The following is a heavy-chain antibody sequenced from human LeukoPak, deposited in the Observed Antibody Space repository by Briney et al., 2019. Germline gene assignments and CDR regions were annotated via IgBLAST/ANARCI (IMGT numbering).Heavy chain of an antibody. Sequence: GGSLRLSCAASGFTFSSYAMSWVRQAPGKGLEWVSRISGSGSSTYYADSVKGRFTISRDNSKNTLYLQMNSLRAEDTAVYYCARTASYYDFWSFDYWGQGTLVTVSS. CDR2: ISGSGSST. J-gene: IGHJ4*02. CDR1: GFTFSSYA. D-gene: IGHD3-3*01. CDR3: ARTASYYDFWSFDY. V-gene: IGHV3-23*01.